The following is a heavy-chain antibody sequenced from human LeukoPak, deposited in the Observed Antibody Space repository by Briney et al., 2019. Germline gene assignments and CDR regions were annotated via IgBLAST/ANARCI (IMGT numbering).Heavy chain of an antibody. J-gene: IGHJ6*02. D-gene: IGHD3-3*01. CDR2: ISYDGSNK. CDR1: GLTFSSYA. V-gene: IGHV3-30-3*01. CDR3: ARAAYYDFWSGYLRNRYGMDV. Sequence: PGGSLRLSCAASGLTFSSYAMHWVRQAPGKGLEWVAVISYDGSNKYYADSVKGRFTISRDNSKNTLYLQMNSLRAEDTAVYYCARAAYYDFWSGYLRNRYGMDVWGQGTTVTVSS.